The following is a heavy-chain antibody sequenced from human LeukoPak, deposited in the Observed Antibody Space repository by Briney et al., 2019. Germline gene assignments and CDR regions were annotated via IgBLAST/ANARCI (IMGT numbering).Heavy chain of an antibody. J-gene: IGHJ3*02. CDR2: INPNSGVT. V-gene: IGHV1-2*02. CDR3: ARGRSAFRDAFDI. Sequence: ASVKVSCKASGYTFTGYYMHWVRQAPGQGLEWMGWINPNSGVTNYAQKFQSRVTMTRDTSISTANMELSSLRSDDTAVYYCARGRSAFRDAFDIWGQGTLVTVSS. CDR1: GYTFTGYY.